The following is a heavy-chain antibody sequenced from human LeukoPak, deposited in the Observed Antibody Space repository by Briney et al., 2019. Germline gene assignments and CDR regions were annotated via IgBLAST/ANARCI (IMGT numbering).Heavy chain of an antibody. CDR2: IYYSGST. D-gene: IGHD6-13*01. CDR1: GDSIGSYY. J-gene: IGHJ4*02. Sequence: SETLSLTCTVSGDSIGSYYWSWIRQPPGKGLGWIGYIYYSGSTNYNPSLKSRVTMSVDTSKNQFSLRLSSVTAADTAVYYCARGRWGIAAAGTSYWGQGTLVAVSS. V-gene: IGHV4-59*01. CDR3: ARGRWGIAAAGTSY.